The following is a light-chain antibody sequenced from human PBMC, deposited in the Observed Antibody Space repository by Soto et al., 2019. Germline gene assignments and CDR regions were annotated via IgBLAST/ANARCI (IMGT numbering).Light chain of an antibody. V-gene: IGLV2-14*01. J-gene: IGLJ2*01. CDR2: EVN. CDR3: SSYTSASALAI. CDR1: KFDIGRYNY. Sequence: QSVLTQPASVSGSLGQTITISCAGTKFDIGRYNYVSWYRQHPGEAPKLIIFEVNNRPSGISNRFSGSKSGNTASLTISGLQVEDEAHYFCSSYTSASALAIFGGGTKLTVL.